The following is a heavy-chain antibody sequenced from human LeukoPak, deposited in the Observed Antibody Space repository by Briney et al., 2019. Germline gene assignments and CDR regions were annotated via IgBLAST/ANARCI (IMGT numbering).Heavy chain of an antibody. CDR2: ISAYNGDT. D-gene: IGHD6-19*01. CDR3: ARDPSNTSGWKTWFDP. J-gene: IGHJ5*02. Sequence: ASVKVSCKASGYTFNSHGISWVRQAPGQGLEWMGWISAYNGDTNFAQKFQGRVTLTTDRTTSTAYSELRSLRSDDTAVYYCARDPSNTSGWKTWFDPWGQGTLVTVSS. V-gene: IGHV1-18*04. CDR1: GYTFNSHG.